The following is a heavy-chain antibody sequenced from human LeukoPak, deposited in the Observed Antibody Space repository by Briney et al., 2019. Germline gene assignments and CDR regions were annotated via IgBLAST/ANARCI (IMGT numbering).Heavy chain of an antibody. J-gene: IGHJ4*02. V-gene: IGHV4-34*01. Sequence: SETLSLTCAVYGGSFSGYYWSWIRQPPGKGLEWIGEINHSGSTNYNPSLKSRVTISVDTSKNQFSLKLSSVTAADTAVYYCARDRSITMIVVVHTGIDYWGQGTLVTVSS. CDR3: ARDRSITMIVVVHTGIDY. CDR2: INHSGST. D-gene: IGHD3-22*01. CDR1: GGSFSGYY.